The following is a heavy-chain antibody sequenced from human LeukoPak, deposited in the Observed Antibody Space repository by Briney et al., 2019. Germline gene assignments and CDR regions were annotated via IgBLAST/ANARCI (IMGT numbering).Heavy chain of an antibody. D-gene: IGHD3-10*01. J-gene: IGHJ3*02. V-gene: IGHV3-23*01. CDR2: ISGSGGST. CDR3: ASNYYGSGSYLVPDAFDI. Sequence: PGGSLRLSCAAPGFTFSSYAMSWVRQAPGKGLEWVSAISGSGGSTYYADSVKGRFTISRDNSKNTLYLQMNSLRAEETAVYYCASNYYGSGSYLVPDAFDIWGQGTMVTVSS. CDR1: GFTFSSYA.